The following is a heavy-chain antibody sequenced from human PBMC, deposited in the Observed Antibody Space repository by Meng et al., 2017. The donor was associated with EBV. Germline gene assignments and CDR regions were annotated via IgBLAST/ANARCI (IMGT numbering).Heavy chain of an antibody. CDR1: GFSFSSYA. Sequence: QVLLVGSGGGVVQRGRSLRLCGAASGFSFSSYAMHWVRQAPGKGLEWVAVISYDGSNKYYADSVKGRFTISRDNSKNTLYLQMNSLRAEDTAVYYCARDPDSSGWYYFDYWGQGTLVTVSS. J-gene: IGHJ4*02. CDR3: ARDPDSSGWYYFDY. V-gene: IGHV3-30-3*01. D-gene: IGHD6-19*01. CDR2: ISYDGSNK.